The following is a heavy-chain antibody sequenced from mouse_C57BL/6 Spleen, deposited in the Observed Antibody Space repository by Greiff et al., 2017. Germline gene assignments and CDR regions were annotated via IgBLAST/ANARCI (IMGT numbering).Heavy chain of an antibody. CDR3: ARSYDNDDYAMDY. D-gene: IGHD2-4*01. CDR1: GYAFTNYL. J-gene: IGHJ4*01. Sequence: QVQLQQSGAELVRPGTSVKLSCKASGYAFTNYLIEWVKQRPGQGLEWIGVINPGSGGTNYNEKFKGKATLTADKSSSTAYMQLSSLTSEDSAVYFCARSYDNDDYAMDYWGKGTSVTVSS. CDR2: INPGSGGT. V-gene: IGHV1-54*01.